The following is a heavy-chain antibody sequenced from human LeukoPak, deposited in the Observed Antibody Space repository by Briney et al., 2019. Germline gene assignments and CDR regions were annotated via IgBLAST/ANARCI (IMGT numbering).Heavy chain of an antibody. V-gene: IGHV4-31*03. J-gene: IGHJ4*02. D-gene: IGHD6-19*01. Sequence: SETLSLTCTVSGGSISSGGHFWSWIRQHPGKGLEWIGYIYYSGSTYYNPSLKSRVTISVDTSKNQCSLKLSSVTAADTAVYYCARRRGWYPVDYWGQGTLVTVSS. CDR2: IYYSGST. CDR1: GGSISSGGHF. CDR3: ARRRGWYPVDY.